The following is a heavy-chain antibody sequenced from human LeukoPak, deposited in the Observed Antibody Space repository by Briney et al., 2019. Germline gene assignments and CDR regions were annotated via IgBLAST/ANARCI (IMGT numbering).Heavy chain of an antibody. CDR1: GGSISSYY. V-gene: IGHV4-59*01. Sequence: SETLSLTRTVSGGSISSYYWSWIRQPPGKGLEWIGYIYYSGSTNYNPSLKSRVTISVGTSKNQFSLKLSSVTAADTAAYYCARIYYYGSEYYFYYWGQGTLVTVSS. J-gene: IGHJ4*02. CDR2: IYYSGST. CDR3: ARIYYYGSEYYFYY. D-gene: IGHD3-10*01.